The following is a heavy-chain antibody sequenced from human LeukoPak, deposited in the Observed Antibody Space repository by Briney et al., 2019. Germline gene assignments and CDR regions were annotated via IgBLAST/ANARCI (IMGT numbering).Heavy chain of an antibody. D-gene: IGHD3-9*01. CDR3: AKDRFGNYDILTGPLGY. CDR1: GFTFSSYG. V-gene: IGHV3-30*18. Sequence: GGSLRLSCAASGFTFSSYGMHWVRQAPGKGLEWVAVTSYDGSNKYYADSVKGRFTISRDNSKNTLYLQMNSLRAEDTAVYYCAKDRFGNYDILTGPLGYWGQGTLVTASS. CDR2: TSYDGSNK. J-gene: IGHJ4*02.